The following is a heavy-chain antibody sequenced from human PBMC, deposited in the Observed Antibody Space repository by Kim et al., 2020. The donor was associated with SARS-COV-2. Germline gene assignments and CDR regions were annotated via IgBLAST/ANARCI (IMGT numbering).Heavy chain of an antibody. CDR1: GFTFSSYG. CDR3: AKDRYHYSSSWYRDYYYGMDV. J-gene: IGHJ6*02. CDR2: ISYDGSNK. V-gene: IGHV3-30*18. Sequence: GGSLRLSCAASGFTFSSYGMHWVRQAPGKGLEWVAVISYDGSNKYYADSVKGRFTISRDNSKNTLYLQMNSLRAEDTAVYYCAKDRYHYSSSWYRDYYYGMDVWGQGTTVTVSS. D-gene: IGHD6-13*01.